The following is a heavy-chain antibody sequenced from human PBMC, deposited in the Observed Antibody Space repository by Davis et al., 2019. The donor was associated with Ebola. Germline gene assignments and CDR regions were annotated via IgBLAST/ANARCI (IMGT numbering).Heavy chain of an antibody. D-gene: IGHD6-19*01. V-gene: IGHV5-51*01. CDR2: IFTGDSDT. Sequence: PGGSLRLSCKDSGNSFTSHWIGWMRQMPGKGLEWMGIIFTGDSDTSYSPSFRGQVTISADKSFKTAFLHWSSLKASDTAMSFCARGEDNSGWHNGWHFDLWGQGTLITVSS. J-gene: IGHJ5*02. CDR1: GNSFTSHW. CDR3: ARGEDNSGWHNGWHFDL.